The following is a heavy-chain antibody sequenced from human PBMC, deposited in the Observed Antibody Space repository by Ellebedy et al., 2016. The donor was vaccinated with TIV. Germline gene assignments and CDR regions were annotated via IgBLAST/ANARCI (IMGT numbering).Heavy chain of an antibody. CDR2: ISYDGSNK. CDR1: GFTFSTHA. Sequence: GESLKISCAASGFTFSTHAMHWVRQAPGKGLEWVAVISYDGSNKDYADSVKGRFTISRDNSMNTLYLQMNSLSAEDTALYFCARNYVKRRSDPYYYYYYGMDVWGQGTTVTVSS. CDR3: ARNYVKRRSDPYYYYYYGMDV. D-gene: IGHD1-7*01. V-gene: IGHV3-30-3*02. J-gene: IGHJ6*02.